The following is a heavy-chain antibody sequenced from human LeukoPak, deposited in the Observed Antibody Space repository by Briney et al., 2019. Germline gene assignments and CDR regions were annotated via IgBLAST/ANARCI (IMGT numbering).Heavy chain of an antibody. V-gene: IGHV3-30-3*01. J-gene: IGHJ4*02. Sequence: PGGSLRLSCAASGFTFSSYAMHWGRQAPGKGLEWVAVISYDGSNKYYADSVKGRFTISRDNSKNTLYLQMNSLRAEDTAVYYCAREEGALWFGELPNFDYWGQGTLVTVSS. CDR1: GFTFSSYA. CDR3: AREEGALWFGELPNFDY. D-gene: IGHD3-10*01. CDR2: ISYDGSNK.